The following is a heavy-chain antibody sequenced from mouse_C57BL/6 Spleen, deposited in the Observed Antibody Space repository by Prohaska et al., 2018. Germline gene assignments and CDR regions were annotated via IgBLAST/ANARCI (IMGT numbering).Heavy chain of an antibody. J-gene: IGHJ2*01. Sequence: QVQLQQPGAELVKPGASVKLSCKASGYTFTSYWMQWVKQRPGQGLEWIGEIDPSDSYTNYNQKFKGKATLTVDTSSSTAYMQLSSLTSEDSAVYYCARDGYYEHWGQGTTLTVSS. CDR3: ARDGYYEH. CDR2: IDPSDSYT. V-gene: IGHV1-50*01. D-gene: IGHD2-3*01. CDR1: GYTFTSYW.